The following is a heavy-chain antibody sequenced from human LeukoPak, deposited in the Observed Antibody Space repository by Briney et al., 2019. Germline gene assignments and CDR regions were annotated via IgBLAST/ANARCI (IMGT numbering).Heavy chain of an antibody. CDR3: ARGGAGRAFDY. D-gene: IGHD3-16*01. V-gene: IGHV3-74*01. J-gene: IGHJ4*02. Sequence: GGSLRLSCTASGFSFSSYWMHWVRQAPGKGLVWVSRINTDGGSTTYVDSVRGRSTISRDNAKNTLYLQINSLRADDTAVYYCARGGAGRAFDYWGQGSLVTVFS. CDR2: INTDGGST. CDR1: GFSFSSYW.